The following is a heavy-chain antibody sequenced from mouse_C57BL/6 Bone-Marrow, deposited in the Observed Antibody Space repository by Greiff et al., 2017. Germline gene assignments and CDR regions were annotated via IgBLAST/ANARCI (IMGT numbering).Heavy chain of an antibody. CDR3: ARMGIYYDYA. D-gene: IGHD2-4*01. Sequence: VQLQQSGPVLVKPGASVKMSCKASGYTFTDYYMNWVKQSHGKSLEWIGVINPYNGGTSYNQKFKGKATLTVDKSSSTAYMELNSLTSEDSAVYYCARMGIYYDYAWGQGALVTVAA. J-gene: IGHJ3*01. V-gene: IGHV1-19*01. CDR2: INPYNGGT. CDR1: GYTFTDYY.